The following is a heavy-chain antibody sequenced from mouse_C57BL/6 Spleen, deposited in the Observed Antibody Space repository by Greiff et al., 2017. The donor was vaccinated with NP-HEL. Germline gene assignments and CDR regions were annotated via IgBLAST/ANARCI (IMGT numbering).Heavy chain of an antibody. D-gene: IGHD2-1*01. V-gene: IGHV7-3*01. J-gene: IGHJ1*03. CDR3: ASLYGNYVGYFDV. CDR1: GFTFTDYY. CDR2: IRNKANGCTT. Sequence: DVMLVESGGGLVQPGGSLSLSCAASGFTFTDYYMSWVRQPPGKALEWLGFIRNKANGCTTEYSASVKGRFTISRDNSQSILYLQMNALRAEDSATYYCASLYGNYVGYFDVWGTGTTVTVSS.